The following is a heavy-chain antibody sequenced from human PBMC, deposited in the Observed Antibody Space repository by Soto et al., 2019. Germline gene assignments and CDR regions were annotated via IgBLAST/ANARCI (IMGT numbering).Heavy chain of an antibody. CDR2: INPSDGVT. CDR3: ARASDFWGGDDDY. Sequence: ASVKVSCKASGYSFTNYYIHWVRQSPGQGLDWMGIINPSDGVTSCAQKFQVRVTMTRDTSTSTVYMELSSLTSEDTAVYYCARASDFWGGDDDYWGQGIAVTVSS. J-gene: IGHJ4*02. CDR1: GYSFTNYY. D-gene: IGHD3-3*01. V-gene: IGHV1-46*01.